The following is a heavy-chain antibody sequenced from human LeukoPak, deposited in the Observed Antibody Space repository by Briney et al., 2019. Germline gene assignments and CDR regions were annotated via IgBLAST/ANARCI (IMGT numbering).Heavy chain of an antibody. CDR3: ANDVTVPTFSGMDV. CDR1: GLSFDDYG. V-gene: IGHV3-43*02. D-gene: IGHD4-17*01. CDR2: ISGDGGNT. Sequence: GGALILSGAASGLSFDDYGMHSVRQPPGKGLEWVSLISGDGGNTYHADSVKGRFTISRDNSKKSLYLQMNSLRTEGTALYYCANDVTVPTFSGMDVWGEGTT. J-gene: IGHJ6*01.